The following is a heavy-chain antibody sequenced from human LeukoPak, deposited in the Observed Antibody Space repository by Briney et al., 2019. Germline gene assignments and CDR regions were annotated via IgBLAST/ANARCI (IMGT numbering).Heavy chain of an antibody. D-gene: IGHD3-22*01. Sequence: SETLSLTCTVSGGSISSYYWSWIRQPPGKGLQWIGEINHSGSTNYNPSLKSRVTILVDTSKNQFSLKLSSVTAADTAVYYCVRTEYFDSSGTFDYWGQGTLVTVSS. CDR1: GGSISSYY. CDR3: VRTEYFDSSGTFDY. J-gene: IGHJ4*02. CDR2: INHSGST. V-gene: IGHV4-34*01.